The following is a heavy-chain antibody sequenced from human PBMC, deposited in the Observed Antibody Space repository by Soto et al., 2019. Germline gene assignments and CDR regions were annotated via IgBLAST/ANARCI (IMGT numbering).Heavy chain of an antibody. V-gene: IGHV3-9*01. CDR2: ISWNSGSI. CDR1: GFTFDDYA. J-gene: IGHJ2*01. CDR3: ARGKWFGDFDP. D-gene: IGHD3-10*01. Sequence: EVQLVESGGGLVQPGRSLRLSCAASGFTFDDYAMHWVRQAPGKGLEWVSGISWNSGSIGYADSVKGRFTISRDNAKNSLYLQMNSLRAEDTALYYCARGKWFGDFDPWGRGTLVTVSS.